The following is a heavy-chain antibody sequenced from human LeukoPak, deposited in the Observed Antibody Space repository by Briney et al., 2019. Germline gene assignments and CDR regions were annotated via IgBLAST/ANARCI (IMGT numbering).Heavy chain of an antibody. V-gene: IGHV3-48*02. Sequence: PGGSLRLSCAASGFTFSSYSMNWVRQAPGKGLEWVSYIVGSGNTIYYADSVKGRFTISRDNAKNSLFLQMNSLRDEDTAVYYCARESLGIQEWGQGTLVTVSS. CDR1: GFTFSSYS. J-gene: IGHJ1*01. CDR2: IVGSGNTI. CDR3: ARESLGIQE.